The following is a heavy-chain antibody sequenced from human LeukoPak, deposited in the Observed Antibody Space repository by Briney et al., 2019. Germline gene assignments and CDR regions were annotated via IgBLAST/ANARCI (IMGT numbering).Heavy chain of an antibody. V-gene: IGHV4-39*01. Sequence: PSETLSLTCTVSGGYIISRSHYCGWIRQPPGKGLEWIGSVYYSGNTYYNPSLKTRATISIDTPTSKNQFSLTLSSVTAADTAAYYCARHHAEILVPNDWGQGTLVTVSS. D-gene: IGHD1-1*01. CDR2: VYYSGNT. CDR3: ARHHAEILVPND. J-gene: IGHJ4*02. CDR1: GGYIISRSHY.